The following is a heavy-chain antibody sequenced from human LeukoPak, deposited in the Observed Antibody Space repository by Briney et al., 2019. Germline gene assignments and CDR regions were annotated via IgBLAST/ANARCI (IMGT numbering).Heavy chain of an antibody. CDR2: ISAYNGNT. CDR3: ARGLSFDY. V-gene: IGHV1-18*01. Sequence: LEGMGWISAYNGNTNYAQKLQGTVTMTTDTSTSTAYMELRSLRSDDTAVYYCARGLSFDYWGQGTLVTVSS. J-gene: IGHJ4*02.